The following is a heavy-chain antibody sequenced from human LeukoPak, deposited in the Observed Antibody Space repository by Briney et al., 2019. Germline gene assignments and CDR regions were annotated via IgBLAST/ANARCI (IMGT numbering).Heavy chain of an antibody. V-gene: IGHV3-33*01. CDR3: ARDTPGYGGDDFDY. CDR2: IWYDGSNK. Sequence: GGSLRLSCAASGFTFSSYGMHWVRQAPGKGLEWVAVIWYDGSNKYYADSVKGRFTISRDNSKNTLYLQMNSLRAEDTAVYYCARDTPGYGGDDFDYWGQGALVTVSS. D-gene: IGHD4-23*01. CDR1: GFTFSSYG. J-gene: IGHJ4*02.